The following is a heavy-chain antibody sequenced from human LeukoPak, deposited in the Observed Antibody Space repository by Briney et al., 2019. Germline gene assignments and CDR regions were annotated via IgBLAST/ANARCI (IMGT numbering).Heavy chain of an antibody. CDR3: ATVWLTAPYFDY. D-gene: IGHD3-16*01. V-gene: IGHV3-7*01. CDR2: IKPDGSEK. J-gene: IGHJ4*02. CDR1: GFTFSSYS. Sequence: GGSLRLSCAASGFTFSSYSMSWVRQAPGKGLEWVANIKPDGSEKTYVDSVKGRFTISRDNAKNSLYLQMNSLRAEDTAVYYCATVWLTAPYFDYWGQGTLVTVSP.